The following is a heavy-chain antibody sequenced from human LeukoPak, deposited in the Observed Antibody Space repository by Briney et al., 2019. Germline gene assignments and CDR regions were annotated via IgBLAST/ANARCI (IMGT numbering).Heavy chain of an antibody. V-gene: IGHV3-23*01. J-gene: IGHJ4*02. Sequence: GGSLRLSCGASGFXLSSYAMSWVRQTPGKGLECVSPIRDSDGRTYYADAVEGRCTISRDNSTYTLYLQMNSLRAGDTAIYYCAKSGNTETVDYWGQGTLVTVSS. D-gene: IGHD6-25*01. CDR3: AKSGNTETVDY. CDR2: IRDSDGRT. CDR1: GFXLSSYA.